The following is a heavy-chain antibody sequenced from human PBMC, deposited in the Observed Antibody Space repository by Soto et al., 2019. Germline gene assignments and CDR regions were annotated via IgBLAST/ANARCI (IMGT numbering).Heavy chain of an antibody. CDR3: ARGRYGDY. Sequence: QVHLVQSGAEVKKPGASVKVSCQGSGYAFTTYGITWVRQAPGQGLEWMGWISAHNGNTNYAQKLQGRVTVNRHTSTSTAYLELRSLRYDDTAVYYCARGRYGDYWGQGALVTVSS. D-gene: IGHD1-1*01. CDR1: GYAFTTYG. V-gene: IGHV1-18*01. J-gene: IGHJ4*02. CDR2: ISAHNGNT.